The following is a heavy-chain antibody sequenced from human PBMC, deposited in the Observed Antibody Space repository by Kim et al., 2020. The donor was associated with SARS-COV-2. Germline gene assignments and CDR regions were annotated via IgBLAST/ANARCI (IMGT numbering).Heavy chain of an antibody. CDR2: IYGSGGT. J-gene: IGHJ6*01. CDR3: ARAGWVEDGQPYYGMDV. V-gene: IGHV4-4*07. Sequence: SETLSLTCTVSGGSISSDYWSWVRQVAGKGLEWIGHIYGSGGTSYHPSLKSRVSLSVDSSRNQFSLKLSSVTAADTAVYYCARAGWVEDGQPYYGMDVWG. CDR1: GGSISSDY. D-gene: IGHD3-9*01.